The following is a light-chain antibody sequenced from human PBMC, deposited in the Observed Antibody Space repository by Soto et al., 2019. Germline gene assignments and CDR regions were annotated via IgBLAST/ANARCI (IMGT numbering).Light chain of an antibody. Sequence: GVGTQEGSSTVSPGGRVTITCGSSTGAVTNGHYPYWFQQKPGQAPRTLIYDTTNRHSWTPARFSGSLLGGKAALTLSGAQPEDEAEYYCLLSYNGPYGFGTGTKVTVL. V-gene: IGLV7-46*01. CDR2: DTT. CDR1: TGAVTNGHY. J-gene: IGLJ1*01. CDR3: LLSYNGPYG.